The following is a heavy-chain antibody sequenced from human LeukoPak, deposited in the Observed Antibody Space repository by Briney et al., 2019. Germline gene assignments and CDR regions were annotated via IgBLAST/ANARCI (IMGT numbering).Heavy chain of an antibody. CDR3: ARIRYCSGGSCFKTFDY. CDR2: IDWDDDK. V-gene: IGHV2-70*11. Sequence: RMSGPTLVNPTQTLTLTCTFSGFSLSTSGMCVSWIRQPPGKAREWLARIDWDDDKYYSTSMKTRLTISKDTSKNQVVLTMTNMDPVDTATYYCARIRYCSGGSCFKTFDYWGQGTLVTVSS. CDR1: GFSLSTSGMC. J-gene: IGHJ4*02. D-gene: IGHD2-15*01.